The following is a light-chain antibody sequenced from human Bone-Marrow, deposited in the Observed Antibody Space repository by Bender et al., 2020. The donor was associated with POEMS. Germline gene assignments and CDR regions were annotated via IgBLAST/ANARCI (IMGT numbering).Light chain of an antibody. J-gene: IGLJ3*02. CDR2: ENY. CDR3: QSYDNDYGM. Sequence: FMLTQPHSVSESPGETVIISCTRSSGFIGSNYVQWYRQRPGSSPTTVIYENYQRHPGVSDRFSGSIDISSTSASLTISVLRTEDVADYYCQSYDNDYGMFGRATKLTVL. V-gene: IGLV6-57*01. CDR1: SGFIGSNY.